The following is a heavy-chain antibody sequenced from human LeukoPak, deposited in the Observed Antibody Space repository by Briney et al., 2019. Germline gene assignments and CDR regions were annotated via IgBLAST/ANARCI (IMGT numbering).Heavy chain of an antibody. Sequence: GGSLRLSCAASGFTFSIYNMNWVRQAPGKGLEWVSSISGDSTYIYYADSVKGRFTISRDNAKNSLFLQMSSLRAEDTAVYYCVRAVFSSSYYWDYWGQGTLVTVFS. CDR3: VRAVFSSSYYWDY. CDR1: GFTFSIYN. V-gene: IGHV3-21*01. CDR2: ISGDSTYI. D-gene: IGHD6-13*01. J-gene: IGHJ4*02.